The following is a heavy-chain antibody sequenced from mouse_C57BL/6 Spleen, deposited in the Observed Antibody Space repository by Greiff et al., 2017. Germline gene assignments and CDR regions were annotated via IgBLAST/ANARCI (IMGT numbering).Heavy chain of an antibody. J-gene: IGHJ3*01. CDR1: GYTFTSYD. D-gene: IGHD2-4*01. CDR3: ARSYYDYDWFAY. CDR2: IYPRDGST. Sequence: QVQLQQSGPELVKPGASVKLSCKASGYTFTSYDINWVKQRPGQGLEWSGWIYPRDGSTKYNYKFKGKATLTVDKSASTAYMELHSLTSEYSAVYFCARSYYDYDWFAYWGQGTLVTVSA. V-gene: IGHV1-85*01.